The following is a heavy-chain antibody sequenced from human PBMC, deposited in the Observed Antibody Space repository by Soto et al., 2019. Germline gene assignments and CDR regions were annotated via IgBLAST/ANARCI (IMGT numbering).Heavy chain of an antibody. CDR3: ARSTDSSGWYPHY. J-gene: IGHJ4*02. CDR1: GCTFTVYS. CDR2: ISAYNGNT. D-gene: IGHD6-19*01. Sequence: ASVKVSFKASGCTFTVYSVHCGRQAPGPELEGMGRISAYNGNTNYAQKLQGRVTMTTDTSTSTAYMELRSLRSDDTAVYYCARSTDSSGWYPHYWGQGTLVTVSS. V-gene: IGHV1-18*04.